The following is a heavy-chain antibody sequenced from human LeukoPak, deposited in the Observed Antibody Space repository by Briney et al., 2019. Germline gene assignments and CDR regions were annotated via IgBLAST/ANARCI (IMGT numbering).Heavy chain of an antibody. J-gene: IGHJ4*02. CDR2: IYSGGST. CDR1: GFTFSSYW. Sequence: GGSLRLSCAASGFTFSSYWMNWVRQAPGKGLEWVSVIYSGGSTYYADSVKGRFTISRDNSKNTLYLQMNSLRVEDTAVYYCARRAVYWGQGTLVTVSS. CDR3: ARRAVY. D-gene: IGHD6-25*01. V-gene: IGHV3-53*01.